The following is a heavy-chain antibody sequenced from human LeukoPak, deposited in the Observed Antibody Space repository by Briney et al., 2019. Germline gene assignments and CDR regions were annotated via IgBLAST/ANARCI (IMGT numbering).Heavy chain of an antibody. V-gene: IGHV3-30*02. J-gene: IGHJ5*02. Sequence: GGSLRLSCAASGFTFSSYGMHWVRQAPGKGLEWVAFIRYDGTNKYYADSVKSRFTISRDNAKNSLYLQLNSLRAEDTAVYYCARVLHKRNYDSSDYYGSWGQGTLVTVSS. CDR1: GFTFSSYG. CDR2: IRYDGTNK. CDR3: ARVLHKRNYDSSDYYGS. D-gene: IGHD3-22*01.